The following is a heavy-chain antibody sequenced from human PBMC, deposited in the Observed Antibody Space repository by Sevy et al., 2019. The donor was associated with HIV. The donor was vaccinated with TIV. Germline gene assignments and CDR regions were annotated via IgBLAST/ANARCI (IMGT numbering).Heavy chain of an antibody. Sequence: SETLSLTCTVSGGSISSGDYYWSWIRQPPGKGLEWIGYIYYSGSTYYNPSLKSRVTISVDTSKNQFFLKLSAVTAADTAVYYCARAPRQYYYDSSGYANVGFDYWGQGTLVTVSS. J-gene: IGHJ4*02. CDR1: GGSISSGDYY. CDR2: IYYSGST. V-gene: IGHV4-30-4*01. CDR3: ARAPRQYYYDSSGYANVGFDY. D-gene: IGHD3-22*01.